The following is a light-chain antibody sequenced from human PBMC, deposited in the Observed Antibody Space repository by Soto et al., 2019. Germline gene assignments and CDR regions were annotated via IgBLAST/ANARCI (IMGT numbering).Light chain of an antibody. V-gene: IGLV4-69*01. CDR1: SGHNNYA. Sequence: QSVLTQSPSASASLGASVKLTCTLSSGHNNYAIAWHQQQPEKGPRYLMKLHSDGSHNKGDGIPDRFSGSSSGAERYLTISSLQSEDEADYYCQTWGTGTVVFGGGTKLTVL. CDR2: LHSDGSH. J-gene: IGLJ2*01. CDR3: QTWGTGTVV.